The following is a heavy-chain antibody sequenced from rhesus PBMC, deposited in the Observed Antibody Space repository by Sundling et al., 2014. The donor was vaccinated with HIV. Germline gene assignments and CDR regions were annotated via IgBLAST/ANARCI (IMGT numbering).Heavy chain of an antibody. V-gene: IGHV4-173*01. Sequence: QVQLQESGPGLVKPSETLSLTCAVSGGSIRSNYWSWIRQPPGKGLEWIGRISGSGGSTDYNPSLKSRVTISTDTSKNQLSLKLSSVTAADTAGYYCARDTPGATGRMDSWGQGVVVTVSS. CDR2: ISGSGGST. CDR3: ARDTPGATGRMDS. CDR1: GGSIRSNY. J-gene: IGHJ6*01. D-gene: IGHD6-13*01.